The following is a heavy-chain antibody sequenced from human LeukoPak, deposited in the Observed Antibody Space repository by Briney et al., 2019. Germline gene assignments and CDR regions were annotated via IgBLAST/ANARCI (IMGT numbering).Heavy chain of an antibody. CDR2: ISSSGGST. J-gene: IGHJ4*02. CDR3: TKASAARCIGVFCYPFDH. Sequence: PGGSLRLSCAASGFTFSSYAMSWVRQAPGKGLEWVSAISSSGGSTYYADSVKGRFTISRDNSKNILYLQMNSLRVEDTAVYYCTKASAARCIGVFCYPFDHWGQGTLVTVSS. D-gene: IGHD2-15*01. V-gene: IGHV3-23*01. CDR1: GFTFSSYA.